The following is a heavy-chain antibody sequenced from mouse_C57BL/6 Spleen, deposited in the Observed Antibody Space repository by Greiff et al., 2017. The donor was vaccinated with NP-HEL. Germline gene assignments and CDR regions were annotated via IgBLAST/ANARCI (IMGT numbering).Heavy chain of an antibody. CDR2: ISSGSSTI. CDR1: GFTFSDYG. CDR3: AREDYYGSLDY. V-gene: IGHV5-17*01. D-gene: IGHD1-1*01. Sequence: EVQLVESGGGLVKPGGSLKLSCAASGFTFSDYGMHWVRQAPEKGLEWVAYISSGSSTIYYADTVKGRFTIARDTAKNTLFLQLTRLRSEDTAMYYCAREDYYGSLDYWGQGTTLTVSS. J-gene: IGHJ2*01.